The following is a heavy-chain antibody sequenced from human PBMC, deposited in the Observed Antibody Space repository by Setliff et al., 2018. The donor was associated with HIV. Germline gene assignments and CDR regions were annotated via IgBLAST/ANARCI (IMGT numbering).Heavy chain of an antibody. D-gene: IGHD3-22*01. CDR1: GGTFSSYA. CDR2: IIPVFGTT. J-gene: IGHJ4*02. Sequence: ASVKVSCKASGGTFSSYAISWVRQAPGQGIDWMGGIIPVFGTTNYAQKFQGRVTITADESTSTAYMELSSLRAEDTAVYYGARGGVYYYDSSGWSMDYWGQGTLVAVSS. V-gene: IGHV1-69*13. CDR3: ARGGVYYYDSSGWSMDY.